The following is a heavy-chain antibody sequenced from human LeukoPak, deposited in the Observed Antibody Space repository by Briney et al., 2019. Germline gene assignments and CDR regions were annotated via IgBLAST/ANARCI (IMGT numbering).Heavy chain of an antibody. V-gene: IGHV3-74*01. D-gene: IGHD6-19*01. J-gene: IGHJ4*02. CDR3: ARDNSSGYDY. CDR2: INSDGRST. CDR1: GFTFNNYW. Sequence: GGSLRLSCAASGFTFNNYWMHWVRQAPGQGLVLVSRINSDGRSTSYADAVRGRFTISRDNAKNTLYLQMNSLRAEDTAVYFCARDNSSGYDYWGQGTLVTVSS.